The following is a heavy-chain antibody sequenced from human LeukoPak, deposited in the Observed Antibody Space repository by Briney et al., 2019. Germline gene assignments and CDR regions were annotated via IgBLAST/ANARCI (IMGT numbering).Heavy chain of an antibody. J-gene: IGHJ4*02. CDR2: INPSSGRT. D-gene: IGHD3-22*01. CDR3: ARGPGEGGNSGYYYGKPEDPAEYYFDN. CDR1: GYTFTSYD. Sequence: GASVKVSCKASGYTFTSYDTNWVRQATGQGLEWMGIINPSSGRTSYAQKFQGRVTMTRDMSTSTVYMELSSLRSEDTAVYYCARGPGEGGNSGYYYGKPEDPAEYYFDNWGQGTLVTVSS. V-gene: IGHV1-46*01.